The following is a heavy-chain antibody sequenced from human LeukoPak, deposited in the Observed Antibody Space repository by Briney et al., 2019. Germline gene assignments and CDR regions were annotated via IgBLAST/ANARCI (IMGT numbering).Heavy chain of an antibody. Sequence: GGSLRLSCAASGFTFSSYWMHWVRQAPGKGLVWVSRINSDGSSTSYADSVKGRFTISRDNAKNSLYLQMNSLRAEDTAVYYCARDGTAVGINYDYWGQGTLVTVSS. J-gene: IGHJ4*02. V-gene: IGHV3-74*01. CDR2: INSDGSST. CDR3: ARDGTAVGINYDY. CDR1: GFTFSSYW. D-gene: IGHD6-13*01.